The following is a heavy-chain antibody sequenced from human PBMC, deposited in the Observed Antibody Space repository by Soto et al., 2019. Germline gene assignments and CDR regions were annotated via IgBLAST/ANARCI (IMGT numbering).Heavy chain of an antibody. V-gene: IGHV1-69*13. D-gene: IGHD3-22*01. J-gene: IGHJ3*02. CDR2: VIPIFGTA. CDR1: GDTFSSYA. CDR3: ARDMTVYYYDSSGYPDAFDI. Sequence: SVKVSCKASGDTFSSYAISWVRQAPGQGLEWMGGVIPIFGTANYAQKFQGRATITADESTSTAYMELSSLRSEDTAVYYCARDMTVYYYDSSGYPDAFDIWGQGTMVTVSS.